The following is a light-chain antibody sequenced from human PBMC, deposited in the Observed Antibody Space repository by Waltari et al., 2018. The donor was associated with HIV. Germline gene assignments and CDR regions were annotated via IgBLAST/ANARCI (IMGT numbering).Light chain of an antibody. CDR1: SSDVGGYNY. CDR2: EVS. V-gene: IGLV2-14*01. J-gene: IGLJ1*01. Sequence: QSALNHPASVSGSPGQSITISCTGTSSDVGGYNYVSWYQQHPGKAPKFMIYEVSNRPSGVSKRFSGSKSGNTASLTISGLQAEDEADYYCSSYTSTSTGVFGTGTKVTVL. CDR3: SSYTSTSTGV.